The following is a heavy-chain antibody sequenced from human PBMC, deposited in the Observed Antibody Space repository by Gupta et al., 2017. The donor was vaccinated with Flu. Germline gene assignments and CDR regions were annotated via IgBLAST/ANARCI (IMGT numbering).Heavy chain of an antibody. J-gene: IGHJ6*02. V-gene: IGHV1-8*01. CDR2: MNPNSGNT. Sequence: QATGQGLEWMGWMNPNSGNTGYAQKFQGRVTMTRNTSINTAYMELNSLRSEDTAVYYCARVISPYYYYGLDVWGQGTTVTVSS. D-gene: IGHD2-21*01. CDR3: ARVISPYYYYGLDV.